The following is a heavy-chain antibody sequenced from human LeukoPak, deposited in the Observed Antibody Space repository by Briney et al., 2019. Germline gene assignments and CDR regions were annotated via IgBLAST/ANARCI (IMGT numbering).Heavy chain of an antibody. V-gene: IGHV1-8*01. CDR3: ARGYCSSTSCYNFDY. J-gene: IGHJ4*02. Sequence: ASVKVSCKASGYTFTSYDINWVRQATGQGLEWMGWMNPNSGNTGYAQKFQGRVTMTRNTSISTAYMELRSLRSDDTAVYYCARGYCSSTSCYNFDYWGQGTLVTVSS. D-gene: IGHD2-2*02. CDR2: MNPNSGNT. CDR1: GYTFTSYD.